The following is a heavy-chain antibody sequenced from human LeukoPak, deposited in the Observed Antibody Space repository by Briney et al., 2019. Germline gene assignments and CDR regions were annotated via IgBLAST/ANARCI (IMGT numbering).Heavy chain of an antibody. CDR1: GYSLTSYW. CDR3: ATSGDYVFYYFDY. J-gene: IGHJ4*02. V-gene: IGHV5-51*01. D-gene: IGHD4-17*01. CDR2: IYPGDSDT. Sequence: AGESLKISCKGSGYSLTSYWIGWVRQMPGNGLEWMGIIYPGDSDTRYSPSFQGQVTISADKSISTAYLKWSSLKASDTAMYYCATSGDYVFYYFDYWGQGTLITVSS.